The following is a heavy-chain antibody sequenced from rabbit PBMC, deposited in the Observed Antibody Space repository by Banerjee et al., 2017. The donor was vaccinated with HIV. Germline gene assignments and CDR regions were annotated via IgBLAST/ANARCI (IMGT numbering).Heavy chain of an antibody. CDR2: INTSSGNT. CDR1: GFSFSNKYV. V-gene: IGHV1S45*01. CDR3: ARSYAGKAITSLNL. Sequence: QEQLEESGGDLVKPEGSLTLTCTASGFSFSNKYVMCWVRQAPGKGLEWIACINTSSGNTVYASWAKGRFTISKTASTTVALQMTSLTAADTATYFCARSYAGKAITSLNLWGPGTLVTVS. D-gene: IGHD4-2*01. J-gene: IGHJ4*01.